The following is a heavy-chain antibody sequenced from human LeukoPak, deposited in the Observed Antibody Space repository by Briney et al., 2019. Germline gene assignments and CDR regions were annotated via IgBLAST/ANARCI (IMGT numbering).Heavy chain of an antibody. D-gene: IGHD3-10*01. CDR1: GYTLNNFG. Sequence: ASVKVSCKASGYTLNNFGINWVRQAPGQGLEWMGWISTDNGNTNYAQKLQGRVTMTTDTSTSTAYMELSSLRSEDTAVYYCASMVRGRGIGYWGQGTLVTVSS. V-gene: IGHV1-18*01. CDR3: ASMVRGRGIGY. J-gene: IGHJ4*02. CDR2: ISTDNGNT.